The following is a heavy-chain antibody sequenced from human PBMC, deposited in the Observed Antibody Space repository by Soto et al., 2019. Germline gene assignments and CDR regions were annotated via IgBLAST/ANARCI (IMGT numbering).Heavy chain of an antibody. CDR3: ASQARIAVAGTFDY. J-gene: IGHJ4*02. CDR2: ISSSSSYI. D-gene: IGHD6-19*01. V-gene: IGHV3-21*01. Sequence: PGGSLRLSCAASGFTFSSYSMNWVRQAPGKGLEWVSSISSSSSYIYYADSVKGRFTISRDNAKNSLYLQMNSLRAEDTAVYYCASQARIAVAGTFDYWGQGTLVTVSS. CDR1: GFTFSSYS.